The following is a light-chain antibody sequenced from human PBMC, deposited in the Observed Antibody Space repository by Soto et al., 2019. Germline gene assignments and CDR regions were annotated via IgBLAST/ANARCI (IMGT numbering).Light chain of an antibody. J-gene: IGKJ1*01. Sequence: ASQRTQSPSSLSASVGDRVTITCRASQGIRNDLGWYQQKPGKAPKLLIYAASSLQSGVPSRFSGSGSGTDFTLTISSPQPEDFATYYCLQDYNYPRTFGQGTKVEIK. CDR1: QGIRND. V-gene: IGKV1-6*01. CDR3: LQDYNYPRT. CDR2: AAS.